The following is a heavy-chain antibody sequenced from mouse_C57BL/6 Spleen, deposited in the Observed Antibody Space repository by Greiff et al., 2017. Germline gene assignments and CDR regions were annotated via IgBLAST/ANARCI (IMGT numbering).Heavy chain of an antibody. V-gene: IGHV5-4*01. CDR2: ISDGGSYT. CDR1: GFTFSSYA. J-gene: IGHJ2*01. Sequence: EVQRVESGGGLVKPGGSLKLSCAASGFTFSSYAMSWVRQTPEKRLEWVATISDGGSYTYYPDNVKGRFTISRDNAKNNLYLQMSHLKSEDTAMYYCARIYYYGSSYENYFDYWGQGTTLTVSS. D-gene: IGHD1-1*01. CDR3: ARIYYYGSSYENYFDY.